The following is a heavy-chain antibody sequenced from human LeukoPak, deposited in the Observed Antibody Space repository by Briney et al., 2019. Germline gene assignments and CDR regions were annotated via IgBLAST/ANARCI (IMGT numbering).Heavy chain of an antibody. J-gene: IGHJ3*02. CDR2: ISYDGINE. V-gene: IGHV3-30*03. CDR3: ARDLTYYFDSSDYGGAFDI. D-gene: IGHD3-22*01. Sequence: PGRSLRLSCAASGFTFSSYGMHWVRQAPGKGLEWVAVISYDGINEYYADSVEGRFTISRDNSKNTLYLQMNSLRAEDTAVYYCARDLTYYFDSSDYGGAFDIWGQGTMVTVSS. CDR1: GFTFSSYG.